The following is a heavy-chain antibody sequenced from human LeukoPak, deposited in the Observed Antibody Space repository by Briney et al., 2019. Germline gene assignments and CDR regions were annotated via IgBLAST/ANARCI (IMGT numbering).Heavy chain of an antibody. V-gene: IGHV4-34*01. D-gene: IGHD6-19*01. Sequence: SETLSLTCAVYGGSFSGYYWSWIRQPPGKGLEWIGEINHSGSTNYNPSLKSRVTISVDTSKNQFSLKLSSVTAADTAVYYCASTVAGTRGYYYYGMDVWGQGTTVTVSS. CDR2: INHSGST. CDR3: ASTVAGTRGYYYYGMDV. J-gene: IGHJ6*02. CDR1: GGSFSGYY.